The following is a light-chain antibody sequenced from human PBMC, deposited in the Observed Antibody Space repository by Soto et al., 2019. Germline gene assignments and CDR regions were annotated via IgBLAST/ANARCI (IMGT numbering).Light chain of an antibody. CDR1: SSDVGGYNY. CDR2: EVS. CDR3: CSYAGSWV. V-gene: IGLV2-8*01. J-gene: IGLJ3*02. Sequence: QSALTQPPSASGSPGQSVTISCTGTSSDVGGYNYVSWYQQHPGKAPKLMIYEVSKRPSGVPDRFSGSKSGNTASLTVSGLQAEDEADYYCCSYAGSWVFGGGTQLTVL.